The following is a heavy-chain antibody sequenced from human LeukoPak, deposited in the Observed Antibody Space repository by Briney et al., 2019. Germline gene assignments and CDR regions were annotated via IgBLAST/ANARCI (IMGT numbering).Heavy chain of an antibody. CDR1: GGSFSGYY. V-gene: IGHV4-34*01. Sequence: SETLSLTCAVYGGSFSGYYWSWIRQPPGKGLEGIGEINHSGSTNYNPSLKSRVTISVDTSKNQFSLKLSSVTAADTAVYYCARPPRRPYGMDVWGQGTTVTVSS. CDR3: ARPPRRPYGMDV. J-gene: IGHJ6*02. CDR2: INHSGST.